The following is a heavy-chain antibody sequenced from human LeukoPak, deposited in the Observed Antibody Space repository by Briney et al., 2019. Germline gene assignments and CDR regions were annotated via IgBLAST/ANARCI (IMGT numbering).Heavy chain of an antibody. Sequence: PGGSLRLSCAASGFSVYYNYMSWVRQAPGKGLEWVSVVYSGGSTYYADSVKGRFSISRDNSKNTLYLQMSSLTTEDTAVYYCARGSGQAPYYTDSSGYDYWGQGTLVTVPS. D-gene: IGHD3-22*01. CDR3: ARGSGQAPYYTDSSGYDY. CDR1: GFSVYYNY. J-gene: IGHJ4*02. CDR2: VYSGGST. V-gene: IGHV3-66*02.